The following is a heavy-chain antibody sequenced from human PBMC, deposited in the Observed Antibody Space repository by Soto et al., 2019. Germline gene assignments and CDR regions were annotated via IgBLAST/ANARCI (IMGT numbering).Heavy chain of an antibody. CDR1: GFTFNNYA. Sequence: GSLRLSCAASGFTFNNYAMNWVRQAPGKGLVWVATISGTGGSTYYADSMKGRFTISRDNSKNTLYLQMNSLRVEDTAVYYCAKDRLGGNFDYWGQGTQVTVSS. CDR3: AKDRLGGNFDY. V-gene: IGHV3-23*01. J-gene: IGHJ4*02. CDR2: ISGTGGST.